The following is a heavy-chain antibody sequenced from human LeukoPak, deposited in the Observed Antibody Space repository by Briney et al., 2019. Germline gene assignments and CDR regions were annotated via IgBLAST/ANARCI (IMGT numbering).Heavy chain of an antibody. V-gene: IGHV4-59*01. CDR2: MYYTGDT. J-gene: IGHJ4*02. CDR1: GGSISNYY. Sequence: SETLSLTCTVSGGSISNYYWSWIRQPPGKGLEWIGYMYYTGDTNYNPSLRGRVTISVDTSKNQLSLKLSSATAADTAVYYCARGARSSDYWGQGTLVTVSS. CDR3: ARGARSSDY. D-gene: IGHD3-10*01.